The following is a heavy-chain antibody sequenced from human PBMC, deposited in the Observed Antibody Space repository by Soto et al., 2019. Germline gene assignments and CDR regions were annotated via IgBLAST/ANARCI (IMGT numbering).Heavy chain of an antibody. J-gene: IGHJ4*02. V-gene: IGHV3-30*18. CDR2: ISYDGSNK. Sequence: QVQLVESGGGVVQPGRSLRLSCAASGFTFSSYGMHWVRQAPGKGLEWVAVISYDGSNKYYADSVKGRFTISRDNSKNXXYLQMNSLRAEDTAVYYCAKEYPRYCSGGSCYFDYWGQGTLVTVSS. D-gene: IGHD2-15*01. CDR3: AKEYPRYCSGGSCYFDY. CDR1: GFTFSSYG.